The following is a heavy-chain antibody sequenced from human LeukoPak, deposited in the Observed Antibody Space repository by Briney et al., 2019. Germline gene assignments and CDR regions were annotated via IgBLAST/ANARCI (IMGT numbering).Heavy chain of an antibody. V-gene: IGHV3-15*01. CDR3: TTGDGVVIGYYFDY. J-gene: IGHJ4*02. Sequence: PGGSLRLSCAASGFTFSNAWMSWVRQAPGKGLEWVGRIKSKTDGGTTDYAAPVKGRFTISRDDSKNTLYLQMNSLKTEDTAVYYRTTGDGVVIGYYFDYWGQGTLVTVSS. CDR1: GFTFSNAW. D-gene: IGHD3-3*01. CDR2: IKSKTDGGTT.